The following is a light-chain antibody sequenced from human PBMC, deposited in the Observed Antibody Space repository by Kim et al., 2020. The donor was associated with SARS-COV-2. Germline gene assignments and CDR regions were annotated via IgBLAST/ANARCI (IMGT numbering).Light chain of an antibody. Sequence: LSPGERATLSGRASQSVSSNLAWYQQKPGQAPRLLIYDASNRATDIPARFSGSGSGTDFTLTISSLEPEDFAVYYCQQRANWPITFGQGTRLEIK. CDR1: QSVSSN. V-gene: IGKV3-11*01. J-gene: IGKJ5*01. CDR2: DAS. CDR3: QQRANWPIT.